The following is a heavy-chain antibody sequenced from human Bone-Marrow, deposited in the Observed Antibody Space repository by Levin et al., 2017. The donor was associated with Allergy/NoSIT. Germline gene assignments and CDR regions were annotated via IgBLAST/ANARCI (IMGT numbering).Heavy chain of an antibody. CDR2: IGTTSSYI. Sequence: GGSLRLSCAASGFTFSSYSMFWVRQAPGKGLEWVSSIGTTSSYIYYADSVKGRFTISRDNAKNSLYLQMDSLRAGDTAVYYCARGHYSNYDNGMDVWGQGTTVTVSS. V-gene: IGHV3-21*01. D-gene: IGHD4-11*01. J-gene: IGHJ6*02. CDR3: ARGHYSNYDNGMDV. CDR1: GFTFSSYS.